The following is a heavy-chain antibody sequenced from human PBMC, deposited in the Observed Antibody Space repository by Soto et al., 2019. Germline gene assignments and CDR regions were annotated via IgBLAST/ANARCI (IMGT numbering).Heavy chain of an antibody. CDR3: ARVVSYYYDSSGLYYFDY. CDR2: INHSGST. J-gene: IGHJ4*02. V-gene: IGHV4-34*01. Sequence: PSETLSLTCAVYGGSFSGYYWSWIRQPPGKGLEWIGEINHSGSTNYNPSLKSRVTISVDTSKNQFSLKLSSVTAADTAVYYCARVVSYYYDSSGLYYFDYWGQGTLVTVSS. CDR1: GGSFSGYY. D-gene: IGHD3-22*01.